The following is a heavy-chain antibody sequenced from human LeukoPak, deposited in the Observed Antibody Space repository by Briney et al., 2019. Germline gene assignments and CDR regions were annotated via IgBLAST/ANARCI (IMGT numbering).Heavy chain of an antibody. D-gene: IGHD1-1*01. CDR1: GFTFSSYA. CDR3: ARDGGRQTGTNDYYYYMDV. J-gene: IGHJ6*03. V-gene: IGHV3-30*01. CDR2: ISYDGSNK. Sequence: GGSLRLSCAASGFTFSSYAMHWVRQAPGKGLEWVAIISYDGSNKYYADSVKRRFTISRDNSKNTLYLQMNSLRAEDTAVYYCARDGGRQTGTNDYYYYMDVWGKGTTVTVFS.